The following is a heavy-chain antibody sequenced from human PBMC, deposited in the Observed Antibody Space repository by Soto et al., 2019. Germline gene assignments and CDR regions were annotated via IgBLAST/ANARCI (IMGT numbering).Heavy chain of an antibody. V-gene: IGHV1-8*01. Sequence: ASVKVSCKASGYTFASYDISWVRQATGQGLEWMGWMNPNSGNTGYAQKFQGRVTMTRNTSISTAYMELSSLRSEDTAVYYCARGLYSSSSGVVGWFDPWGQGTLVTVSS. J-gene: IGHJ5*02. D-gene: IGHD6-6*01. CDR1: GYTFASYD. CDR2: MNPNSGNT. CDR3: ARGLYSSSSGVVGWFDP.